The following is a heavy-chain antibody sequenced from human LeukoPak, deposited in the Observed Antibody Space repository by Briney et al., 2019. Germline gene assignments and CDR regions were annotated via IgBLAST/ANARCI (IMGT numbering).Heavy chain of an antibody. Sequence: GGSLRLSCAASGFIVSSNYMSWVPQAPGKGLEWVSIIYSGGSTYYADSVKGRFTISRDNSKNTLYLQMNSLRAEDTAVYYCARHLSGDDIWGQGTMVTVSS. D-gene: IGHD4-17*01. CDR2: IYSGGST. CDR1: GFIVSSNY. CDR3: ARHLSGDDI. J-gene: IGHJ3*02. V-gene: IGHV3-53*01.